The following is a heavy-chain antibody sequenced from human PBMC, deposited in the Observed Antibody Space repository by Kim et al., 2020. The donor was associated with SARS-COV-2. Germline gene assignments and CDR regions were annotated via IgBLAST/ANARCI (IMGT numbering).Heavy chain of an antibody. J-gene: IGHJ6*02. CDR3: ARGSPLGGMDV. CDR1: GFTFSSYA. CDR2: ISYDGSNK. D-gene: IGHD3-10*01. V-gene: IGHV3-33*05. Sequence: GGSLRLSCAASGFTFSSYAMPWVRQAPGKGLEWVSVISYDGSNKYYADSVKGRFTISRDNSKNTLYLQMNSLRAEDTAVYYCARGSPLGGMDVWGQGTTVSVSS.